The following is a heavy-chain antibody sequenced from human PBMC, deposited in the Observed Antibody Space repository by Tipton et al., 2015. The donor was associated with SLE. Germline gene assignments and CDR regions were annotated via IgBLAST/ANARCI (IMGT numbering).Heavy chain of an antibody. CDR2: VKQDGSET. Sequence: SLRLSCAAAGFTFSSYWMTWVRLAPGKGLEWVANVKQDGSETNYMDSVKGRFTISRDNAKNSLYLQMNSLTVEDTAVYYCGSVDYPHYGVDVWGQGTTVTVSS. V-gene: IGHV3-7*01. CDR1: GFTFSSYW. J-gene: IGHJ6*02. CDR3: GSVDYPHYGVDV. D-gene: IGHD3-10*01.